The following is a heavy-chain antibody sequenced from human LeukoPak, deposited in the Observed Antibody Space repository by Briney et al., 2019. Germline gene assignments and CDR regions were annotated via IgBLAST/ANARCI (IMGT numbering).Heavy chain of an antibody. V-gene: IGHV1-69*13. CDR2: IIPIFGTA. CDR1: GGTFSSYA. Sequence: SVKVSCKASGGTFSSYAISWARQAPGQGLEWMGGIIPIFGTANYAQKFQGRVTITADESTSTAYMELSSLRSEDTAVYYCARVTMVRGVIIHWFDPWGQGTLVTVSS. D-gene: IGHD3-10*01. CDR3: ARVTMVRGVIIHWFDP. J-gene: IGHJ5*02.